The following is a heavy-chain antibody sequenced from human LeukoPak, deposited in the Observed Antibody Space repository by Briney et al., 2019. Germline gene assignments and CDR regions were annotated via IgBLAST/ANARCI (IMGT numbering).Heavy chain of an antibody. CDR3: ARAPEGRDFWSGYTNYYYYMDV. Sequence: SVKVSCKASGGTFSSYAISWVRQAPGQGLEWMGRIIPILGIANYAQKFQGRVTITADKSTSTAYMELSSLRSEDTAVYYCARAPEGRDFWSGYTNYYYYMDVWGKGTTVTVSS. V-gene: IGHV1-69*04. J-gene: IGHJ6*03. CDR2: IIPILGIA. CDR1: GGTFSSYA. D-gene: IGHD3-3*01.